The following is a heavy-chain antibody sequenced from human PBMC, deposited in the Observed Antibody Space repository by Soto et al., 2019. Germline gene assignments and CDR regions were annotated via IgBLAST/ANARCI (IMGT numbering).Heavy chain of an antibody. CDR3: ARDNRRRGRSFDP. CDR2: IWYDGSNK. CDR1: GFTFSSYG. V-gene: IGHV3-33*01. D-gene: IGHD3-10*01. J-gene: IGHJ5*02. Sequence: QVQLVESGGGVVQPGRSLRLSCAASGFTFSSYGMHWVRQAPGKGLEGVAVIWYDGSNKYYADSVKGRFTISRDNSKNTLYLQMNSLRAEDTAVYYCARDNRRRGRSFDPWGQGTLVTVSS.